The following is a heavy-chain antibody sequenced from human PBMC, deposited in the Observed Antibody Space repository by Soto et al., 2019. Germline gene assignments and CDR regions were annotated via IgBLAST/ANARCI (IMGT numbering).Heavy chain of an antibody. Sequence: ASVKGSCKASGASFTANNINWVRQATGQGLEWMGWMNPNSGNTGYAQKFQGRVTMTRNTSINTAYMELSSQRSEDTAVYYCARVPAPIFWSYVAYFYGMDVWGQAATVTVSS. CDR1: GASFTANN. CDR2: MNPNSGNT. J-gene: IGHJ6*02. V-gene: IGHV1-8*01. D-gene: IGHD2-2*01. CDR3: ARVPAPIFWSYVAYFYGMDV.